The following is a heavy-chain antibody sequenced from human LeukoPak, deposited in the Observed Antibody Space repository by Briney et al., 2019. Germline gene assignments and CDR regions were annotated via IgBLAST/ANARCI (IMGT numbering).Heavy chain of an antibody. D-gene: IGHD3-22*01. J-gene: IGHJ4*02. CDR1: GFTFSDYA. V-gene: IGHV3-23*01. Sequence: GGSLRLSCAASGFTFSDYAMSWVRQAPGQGLEWVSTISDDGSGTYYADSVKGRFTISRDNSKNTLFLQINSLRAEDSAVYYRATDRERDPSVYYLVGGQGTLITVSS. CDR3: ATDRERDPSVYYLV. CDR2: ISDDGSGT.